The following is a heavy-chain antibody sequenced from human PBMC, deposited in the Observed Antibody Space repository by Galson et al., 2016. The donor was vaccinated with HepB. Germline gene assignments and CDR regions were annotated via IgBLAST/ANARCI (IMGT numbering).Heavy chain of an antibody. V-gene: IGHV3-23*01. CDR3: AKDLSAAETVTKNTVFDY. CDR2: IDGSGVST. CDR1: GFTFSSYA. D-gene: IGHD4-17*01. Sequence: SLRLSCAGPGFTFSSYAMSWVRQAPGKGLEWVSAIDGSGVSTYYADPVQGRFTISRDNSKNTLYLQMNSLRAEDTALYYCAKDLSAAETVTKNTVFDYWGQGTLVTVSS. J-gene: IGHJ4*02.